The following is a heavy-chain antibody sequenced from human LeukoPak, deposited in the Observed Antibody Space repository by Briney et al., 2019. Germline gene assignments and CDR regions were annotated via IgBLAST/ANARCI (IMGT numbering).Heavy chain of an antibody. J-gene: IGHJ4*02. CDR3: ARGVLLWFGPSGG. V-gene: IGHV1-2*02. Sequence: ASVKVSCKASGYTFTSYYLHWVRQAPGQGLEWMGWINPNSGGTKYAQKFQGRVTMTRDTSISTAYMELSSLRADDTAFYYCARGVLLWFGPSGGWGQGTLVTVSS. CDR2: INPNSGGT. CDR1: GYTFTSYY. D-gene: IGHD3-10*01.